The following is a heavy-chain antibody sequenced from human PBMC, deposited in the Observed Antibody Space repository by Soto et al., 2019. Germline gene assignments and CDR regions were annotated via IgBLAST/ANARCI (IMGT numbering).Heavy chain of an antibody. V-gene: IGHV3-30-3*01. CDR3: ARPPPGTITIFGVVIPRWAREDEHFDY. D-gene: IGHD3-3*01. J-gene: IGHJ4*02. Sequence: QVQLVESGGGLVKPGGSLRLSCAASGFTFSSYAMHWVRQAPGKGLEWVAVISYDGSNKYYADSVKGRFTISRDNSKNTLYLQMNSLRAEDTAVYYCARPPPGTITIFGVVIPRWAREDEHFDYWGQGTLVTVSS. CDR2: ISYDGSNK. CDR1: GFTFSSYA.